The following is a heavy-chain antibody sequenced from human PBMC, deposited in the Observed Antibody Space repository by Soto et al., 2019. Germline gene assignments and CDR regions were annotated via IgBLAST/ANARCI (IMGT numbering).Heavy chain of an antibody. J-gene: IGHJ4*02. Sequence: GSLTPSCAAYSLTSSSSYMSCVRQPPGKGREWDAVIYTAGRTYYASPVKGRFTISREISTNLVYLHMRSLTDETTAVYYVGSARGPEYRSAMFFDNWGQGALVTVSS. CDR1: SLTSSSSY. V-gene: IGHV3-53*01. CDR3: GSARGPEYRSAMFFDN. D-gene: IGHD5-18*01. CDR2: IYTAGRT.